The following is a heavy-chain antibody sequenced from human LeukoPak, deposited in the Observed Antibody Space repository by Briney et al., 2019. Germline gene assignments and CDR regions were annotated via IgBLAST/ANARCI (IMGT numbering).Heavy chain of an antibody. V-gene: IGHV3-74*01. CDR3: ARGHHYYDSSAYYY. CDR1: AFTFISYW. CDR2: INSDGSTT. D-gene: IGHD3-22*01. J-gene: IGHJ4*02. Sequence: GGSLRLSCAASAFTFISYWMHWVRQAPGKGLVWVSRINSDGSTTSYAASVKGRFTISRDTAKNTLYLQMNSLRAEDTAVYYCARGHHYYDSSAYYYWGQGTLVTVSS.